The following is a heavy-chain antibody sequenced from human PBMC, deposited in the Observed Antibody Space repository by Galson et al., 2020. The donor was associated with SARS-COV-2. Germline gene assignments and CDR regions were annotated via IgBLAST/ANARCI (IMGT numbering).Heavy chain of an antibody. J-gene: IGHJ6*02. CDR2: ISYDGSNK. Sequence: GESLKISCAASGFTFSSYAMHWVRQAPGKGLEWVAVISYDGSNKYYADSVKGRFTISRDNPKNTLYLQMNSLRAEDTAVYYCARSAAGSYYYGMDVWGQGTTVTVSS. CDR1: GFTFSSYA. V-gene: IGHV3-30*04. CDR3: ARSAAGSYYYGMDV. D-gene: IGHD6-13*01.